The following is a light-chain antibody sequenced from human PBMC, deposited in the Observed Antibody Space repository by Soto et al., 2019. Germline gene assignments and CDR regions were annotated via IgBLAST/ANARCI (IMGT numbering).Light chain of an antibody. Sequence: DIQMTQSPSTLSASVGDRVTITCRASQSISSWLAWYQQKPGKAPKLLIYKASSLESGVPSRFSGSGSGTEFTITISSLQPDDFATYYCQQYYSYPLTFGGGTKVDIK. CDR1: QSISSW. J-gene: IGKJ4*01. CDR3: QQYYSYPLT. CDR2: KAS. V-gene: IGKV1-5*03.